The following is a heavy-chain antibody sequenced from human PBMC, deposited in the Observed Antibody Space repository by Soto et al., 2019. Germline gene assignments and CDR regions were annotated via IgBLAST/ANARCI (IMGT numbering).Heavy chain of an antibody. V-gene: IGHV4-59*01. Sequence: SETLSLTCTVSGGSISSYYWSWIRQPPGKGLEWIGYIYYSGSTNYNPSLKSRVTISVDTSKNQFSLKMNSVTAADTAVYYCGRDLWGYCGADCYPLDVWGQGTTVTVSS. CDR3: GRDLWGYCGADCYPLDV. CDR2: IYYSGST. CDR1: GGSISSYY. J-gene: IGHJ6*02. D-gene: IGHD2-21*02.